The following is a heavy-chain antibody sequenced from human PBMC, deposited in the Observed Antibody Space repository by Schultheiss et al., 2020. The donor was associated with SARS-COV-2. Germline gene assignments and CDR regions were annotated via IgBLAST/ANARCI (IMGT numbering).Heavy chain of an antibody. CDR2: IYHSGST. CDR1: GYSISSGYY. CDR3: ARGGSGSYGPDY. D-gene: IGHD1-26*01. J-gene: IGHJ4*02. V-gene: IGHV4-38-2*01. Sequence: SETLSLTCAVSGYSISSGYYWGWIRQPPGKGLEWIGSIYHSGSTYYNPSLKSRVTISVDTSKNQFSLKLSSVTAADTAVYYCARGGSGSYGPDYWGQGTLVTVSS.